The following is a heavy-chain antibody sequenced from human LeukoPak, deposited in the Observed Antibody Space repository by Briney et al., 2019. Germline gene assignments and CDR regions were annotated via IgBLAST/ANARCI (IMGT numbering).Heavy chain of an antibody. CDR1: GFTFSSYG. V-gene: IGHV3-30*02. D-gene: IGHD3-10*01. CDR2: IRYDGSNK. CDR3: AKSTGGVISDYYYMDV. J-gene: IGHJ6*03. Sequence: GGSLRLSCAASGFTFSSYGMHWVRQAPGKGLEWVAFIRYDGSNKYYADSVKGRFTISRDNSKNTLYLQMNSLRAEDTAVYYCAKSTGGVISDYYYMDVWGKGTTVTVSS.